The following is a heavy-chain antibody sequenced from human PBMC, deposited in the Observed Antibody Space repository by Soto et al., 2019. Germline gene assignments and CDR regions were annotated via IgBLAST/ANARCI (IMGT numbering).Heavy chain of an antibody. D-gene: IGHD1-26*01. CDR1: GGSISSDSHH. V-gene: IGHV4-39*07. J-gene: IGHJ4*02. CDR2: IFFTGRT. CDR3: ARFIVGATRFDY. Sequence: PSETLSLTCTVSGGSISSDSHHWDWIRQPPGKGPEWIGSIFFTGRTYYNPSLKSRVTISVGTSKNQFSLKLSSVTAADTAVYYCARFIVGATRFDYWGQGTLVTVSS.